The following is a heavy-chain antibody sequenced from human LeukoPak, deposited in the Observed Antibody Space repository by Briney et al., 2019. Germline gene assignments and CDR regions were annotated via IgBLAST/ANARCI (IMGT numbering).Heavy chain of an antibody. J-gene: IGHJ6*02. CDR2: ISYSGST. CDR3: ARGRGYSYGYRYYYGMDV. CDR1: GGSISSYY. D-gene: IGHD5-18*01. Sequence: PSETLSLTCTVSGGSISSYYWSWIRQPSGKGLEWIGYISYSGSTNYSPSLKSRVTISVDTSKNQFSLKLSSVTAADTAVYYCARGRGYSYGYRYYYGMDVWGQGTTVTVSS. V-gene: IGHV4-59*01.